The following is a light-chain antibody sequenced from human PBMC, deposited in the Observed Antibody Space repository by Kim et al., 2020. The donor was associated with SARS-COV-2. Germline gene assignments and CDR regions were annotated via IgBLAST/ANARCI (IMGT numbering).Light chain of an antibody. V-gene: IGKV3-11*01. CDR3: QQRTSWHLT. CDR1: QTASPY. J-gene: IGKJ4*01. Sequence: SLSPGERAPLSCMDSQTASPYLAWYKQTPVLAPRLLFYDASNRDTGIPARFSGSGSGTEFTLTISSLQPEDFAVYYCQQRTSWHLTFGGGTKVEI. CDR2: DAS.